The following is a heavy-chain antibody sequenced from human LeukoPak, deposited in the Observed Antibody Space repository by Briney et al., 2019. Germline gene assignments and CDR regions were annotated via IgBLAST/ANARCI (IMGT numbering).Heavy chain of an antibody. CDR3: AKHNSGSYYSELDY. D-gene: IGHD1-26*01. CDR2: INHSGST. J-gene: IGHJ4*02. CDR1: GGSFSGYY. Sequence: SETLSLTCAVYGGSFSGYYWSWIRQPPGKGLEWIGEINHSGSTNYNPSLKSRVTISVDTSKNQFSLKLSSVTAADTAVYYCAKHNSGSYYSELDYWGQGTLVTVSS. V-gene: IGHV4-34*01.